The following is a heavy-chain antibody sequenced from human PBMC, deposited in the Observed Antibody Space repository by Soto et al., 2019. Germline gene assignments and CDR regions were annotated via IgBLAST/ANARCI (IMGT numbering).Heavy chain of an antibody. V-gene: IGHV3-23*01. CDR2: ISGSGGST. Sequence: GGSLRLSCAASGFTFSSYAMSWVRQAPGKGLEWVSAISGSGGSTYYADSVKGRFTISRDNSKNTLYLQMNSLRAEDTAVYYCAKDWVADYGDPRYYFDYWGQGTLVTVSS. J-gene: IGHJ4*02. D-gene: IGHD4-17*01. CDR1: GFTFSSYA. CDR3: AKDWVADYGDPRYYFDY.